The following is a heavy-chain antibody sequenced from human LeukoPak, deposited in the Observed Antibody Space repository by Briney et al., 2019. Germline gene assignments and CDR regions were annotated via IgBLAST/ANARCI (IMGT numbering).Heavy chain of an antibody. J-gene: IGHJ5*01. CDR2: IYYSGST. D-gene: IGHD3-3*01. CDR1: GGSISSYY. CDR3: ARHGVGYDFWSGYPNWVDS. V-gene: IGHV4-59*01. Sequence: SSETLSLTCTVSGGSISSYYWSWIRQPPGKGLEWIGYIYYSGSTNYNPSLKSRVTISVDTSKNQFSLKLSSVTAADTAVYYCARHGVGYDFWSGYPNWVDSWGQGTLVTVSS.